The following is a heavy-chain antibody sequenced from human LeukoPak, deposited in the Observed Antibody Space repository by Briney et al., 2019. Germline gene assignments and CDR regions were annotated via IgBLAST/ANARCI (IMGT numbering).Heavy chain of an antibody. Sequence: ASVKVSCKASGYTFTSYAMHWVRQAPGQRLEWMGWINAGNGNTKYSQKFQGRVTITRDTSASTAYMELSSLRSEDTAVYYCARTYSLYSSSWYYFDYWGQGTLVTVSS. CDR3: ARTYSLYSSSWYYFDY. D-gene: IGHD6-13*01. J-gene: IGHJ4*02. CDR2: INAGNGNT. CDR1: GYTFTSYA. V-gene: IGHV1-3*01.